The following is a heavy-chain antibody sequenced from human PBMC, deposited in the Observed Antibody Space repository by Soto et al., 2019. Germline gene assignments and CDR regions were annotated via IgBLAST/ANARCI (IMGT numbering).Heavy chain of an antibody. D-gene: IGHD2-2*03. CDR1: GGSFSGYY. J-gene: IGHJ6*03. CDR3: ARIGYCSSTSCPHRRYYYYMDV. V-gene: IGHV4-34*01. Sequence: SETLSLTCAVYGGSFSGYYWSWIRQPPGKGLEWIGEINHSGGTNYNPSLKSRVTISVDTSKNQFSLKLSSVTAADTAVYYCARIGYCSSTSCPHRRYYYYMDVWGKGTTVTVSS. CDR2: INHSGGT.